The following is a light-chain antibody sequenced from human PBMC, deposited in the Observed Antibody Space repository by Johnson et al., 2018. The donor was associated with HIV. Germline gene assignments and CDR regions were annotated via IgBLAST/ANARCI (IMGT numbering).Light chain of an antibody. CDR2: ENN. J-gene: IGLJ1*01. Sequence: QSVLTQPPSVSAAPGQKVTISCSGSSSNIGNNYVSWYQQLPGTAPKLLIYENNKRPSGIPDRFSDSKSGTSATLDITGLQTGDEADYYCGTWDSSLHALWVIETGTKVTVL. V-gene: IGLV1-51*02. CDR1: SSNIGNNY. CDR3: GTWDSSLHALWV.